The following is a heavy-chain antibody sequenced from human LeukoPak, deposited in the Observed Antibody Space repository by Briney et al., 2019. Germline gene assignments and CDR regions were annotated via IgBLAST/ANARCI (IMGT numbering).Heavy chain of an antibody. CDR3: ARGSPNYDILTGYYRGNYYYMDV. Sequence: GGSLRLSCAASGFTFSTYWMSWVRQAPGKGLEWVANIKQDGREKYYVDSVRGRFTISRENAKNSLYLQMNSLRAEDTAVYYCARGSPNYDILTGYYRGNYYYMDVWGKGTTVTVSS. V-gene: IGHV3-7*01. J-gene: IGHJ6*03. CDR1: GFTFSTYW. CDR2: IKQDGREK. D-gene: IGHD3-9*01.